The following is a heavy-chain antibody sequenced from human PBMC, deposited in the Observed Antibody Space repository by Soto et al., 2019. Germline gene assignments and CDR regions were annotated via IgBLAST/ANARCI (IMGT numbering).Heavy chain of an antibody. J-gene: IGHJ4*02. V-gene: IGHV3-23*01. Sequence: GGSLRLSCAASGFKFSNYAMSWVRQAPGKGLEWVSLINATGGGTYYADSAKSRFTISRDNSYNALYLQVHSLTAQDTAVYYCAKDRRAGGNPAFYFDFWGPGAQVTVSS. CDR3: AKDRRAGGNPAFYFDF. D-gene: IGHD3-16*01. CDR1: GFKFSNYA. CDR2: INATGGGT.